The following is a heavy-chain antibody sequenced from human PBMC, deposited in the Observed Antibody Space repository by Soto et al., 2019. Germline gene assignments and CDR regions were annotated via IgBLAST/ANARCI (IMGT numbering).Heavy chain of an antibody. J-gene: IGHJ6*04. CDR1: GFAVRHNY. Sequence: EVQLVESGGGLVQPGGSLRLSCTASGFAVRHNYMTWVRQAPGKGLEWVSLIYSGGDTAYADSVKGRFTTASHTSQNTLYLQMSSLRPEHTAGLCCARKTDSIPSGRDVWGKGTAVTVSS. CDR2: IYSGGDT. CDR3: ARKTDSIPSGRDV. D-gene: IGHD3-10*01. V-gene: IGHV3-53*04.